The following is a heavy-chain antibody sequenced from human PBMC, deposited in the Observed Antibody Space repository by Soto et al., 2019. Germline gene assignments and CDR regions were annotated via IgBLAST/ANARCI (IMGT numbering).Heavy chain of an antibody. CDR2: IYYSGST. J-gene: IGHJ4*02. V-gene: IGHV4-39*01. CDR3: ATTPIVATIEATRPEENY. D-gene: IGHD5-12*01. Sequence: SETLSLTCTVSGGSISSSSYYWGWIRQPPGKGLEWIGSIYYSGSTYYNPSLKSRVTISVDTSKNQFSLKLSSVTAADTAVYYCATTPIVATIEATRPEENYWGQGTLVTVSS. CDR1: GGSISSSSYY.